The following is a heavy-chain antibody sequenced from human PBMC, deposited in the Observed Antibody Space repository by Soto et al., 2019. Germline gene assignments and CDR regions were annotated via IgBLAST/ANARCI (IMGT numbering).Heavy chain of an antibody. CDR3: ARGWIGDLNDAFDI. D-gene: IGHD2-2*03. V-gene: IGHV3-74*01. J-gene: IGHJ3*02. Sequence: EVQLVESGGGSVQPGGSLRLSCAASGFTFSRYWMHWVRQAPGKGLVWVSRINIYGSSTDYADSVKGRFTISRDNAKNTLYLRMNSLRVEDTAVYYCARGWIGDLNDAFDIWGQGTMVTVSS. CDR2: INIYGSST. CDR1: GFTFSRYW.